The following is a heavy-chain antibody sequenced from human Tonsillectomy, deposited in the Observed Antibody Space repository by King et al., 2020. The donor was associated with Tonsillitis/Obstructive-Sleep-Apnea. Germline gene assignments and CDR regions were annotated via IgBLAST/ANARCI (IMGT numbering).Heavy chain of an antibody. J-gene: IGHJ4*02. V-gene: IGHV3-33*01. CDR1: GFTFRSYG. CDR2: IWYDGSNK. Sequence: VQLVESGGGVVQPGRSLGLSCAASGFTFRSYGMHWVRQAPGKGLEWVAVIWYDGSNKYYADSVKGRFTISRDNSKNTLYLQMNSLRAEDTAVYYCAGGNDFWSGLFDYWGQGTLVTVSS. D-gene: IGHD3-3*01. CDR3: AGGNDFWSGLFDY.